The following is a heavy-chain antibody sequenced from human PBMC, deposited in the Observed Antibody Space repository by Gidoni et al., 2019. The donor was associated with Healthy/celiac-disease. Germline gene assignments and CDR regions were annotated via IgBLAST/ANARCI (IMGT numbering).Heavy chain of an antibody. CDR2: ISSSGSTI. CDR1: GFTFSSYE. V-gene: IGHV3-48*03. Sequence: EVQLVESGGGLVQPGGSLRLSCAASGFTFSSYEMNWVRQAPGKGLEWVSYISSSGSTIYYADSVKGRFTISRDNAKNSLYLQMNSLRAEDTAVYYCARDQQNTIPDYWGQGTLVTVSS. J-gene: IGHJ4*02. D-gene: IGHD3-3*01. CDR3: ARDQQNTIPDY.